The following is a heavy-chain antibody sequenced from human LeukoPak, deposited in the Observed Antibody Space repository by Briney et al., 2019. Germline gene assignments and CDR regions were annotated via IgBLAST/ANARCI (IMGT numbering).Heavy chain of an antibody. D-gene: IGHD2-8*01. CDR3: VKGGWCDQ. Sequence: HPGGSLRLSCAASGFTFSSYAMSWVRQAPGKGLEWVSAISGSGGSTYYADSVKGRFTISRDISTNTLFLEMNSLRAEDTALYYCVKGGWCDQWGQGTLVTVSS. V-gene: IGHV3-23*01. CDR2: ISGSGGST. CDR1: GFTFSSYA. J-gene: IGHJ4*02.